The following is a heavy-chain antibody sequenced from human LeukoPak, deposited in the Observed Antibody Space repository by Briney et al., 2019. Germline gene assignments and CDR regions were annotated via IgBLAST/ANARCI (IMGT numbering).Heavy chain of an antibody. J-gene: IGHJ4*02. CDR3: ARDKGYGSDY. CDR1: GFTFSDHW. Sequence: GGSLRLSCEASGFTFSDHWMNWVRQAPGKGLEWVACIKQDGSQKDYVDSVKGRFTISRDNAKNSLYLQMSSLRAEDTAMYYCARDKGYGSDYWGPGVQVTVSS. CDR2: IKQDGSQK. V-gene: IGHV3-7*01. D-gene: IGHD3-10*01.